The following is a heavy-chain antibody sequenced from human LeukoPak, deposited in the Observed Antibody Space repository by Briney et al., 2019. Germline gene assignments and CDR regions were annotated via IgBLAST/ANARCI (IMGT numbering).Heavy chain of an antibody. J-gene: IGHJ4*02. CDR3: AKGRGSGSYYYTPDY. CDR1: GFTFSSYS. D-gene: IGHD3-10*01. CDR2: ISSSSSYI. Sequence: GGSLRLSCAASGFTFSSYSMNWVRQAPGKGLEWVSSISSSSSYIYYADSVKGRFAISRDNSKNTLYLQMNSLRAEDTAIYYCAKGRGSGSYYYTPDYWGQGTLVTVSS. V-gene: IGHV3-21*04.